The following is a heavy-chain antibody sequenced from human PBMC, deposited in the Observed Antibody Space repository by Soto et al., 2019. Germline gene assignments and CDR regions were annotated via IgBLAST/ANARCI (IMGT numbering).Heavy chain of an antibody. CDR1: GGSISSSSYY. Sequence: LETLSLTCTVSGGSISSSSYYWGWIRQPPGKGLEWIGSIYYSGSTYYNPSLKSRVTISVDTSKNQFSLKLSSVTAAGTAVYYCVRLPGGATTGYFDYWGQGTLVTVSS. D-gene: IGHD1-26*01. J-gene: IGHJ4*02. CDR2: IYYSGST. V-gene: IGHV4-39*01. CDR3: VRLPGGATTGYFDY.